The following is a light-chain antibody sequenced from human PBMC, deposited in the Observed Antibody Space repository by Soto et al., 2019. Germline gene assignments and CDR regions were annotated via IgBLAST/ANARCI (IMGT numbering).Light chain of an antibody. CDR2: EVT. J-gene: IGLJ3*02. V-gene: IGLV2-8*01. CDR1: SSDVGAYKY. CDR3: TSYVGNDIWV. Sequence: QSALTQPPSASGSPGQSVTISCTGTSSDVGAYKYVSWYQQYPGKAPKLMIYEVTKRPSGVPDRFSGSKSGNTASLTVSGPQAEDEADYYCTSYVGNDIWVFGGGTKLIVL.